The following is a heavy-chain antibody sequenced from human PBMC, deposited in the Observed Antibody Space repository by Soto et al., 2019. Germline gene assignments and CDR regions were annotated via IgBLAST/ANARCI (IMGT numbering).Heavy chain of an antibody. CDR2: IYYSGST. V-gene: IGHV4-59*08. D-gene: IGHD4-4*01. Sequence: SETLSLTCTVSGGSIRSYYWSWIRQPPGKGLEWIGYIYYSGSTNYNPSLKSRVTISVDTSKNQFSLKLTSVTAADTAVYYCARLPVDAFDIWGQGTMVTVSS. J-gene: IGHJ3*02. CDR1: GGSIRSYY. CDR3: ARLPVDAFDI.